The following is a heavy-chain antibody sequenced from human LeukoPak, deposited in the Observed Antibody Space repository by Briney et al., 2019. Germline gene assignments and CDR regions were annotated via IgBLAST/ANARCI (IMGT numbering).Heavy chain of an antibody. D-gene: IGHD2-2*01. CDR1: GGTFSSYA. CDR3: ARDRYCSSTSCLDDAFDI. J-gene: IGHJ3*02. V-gene: IGHV1-69*13. CDR2: IIPIFGTA. Sequence: SVKVSCKASGGTFSSYAISWVRQAPGQGLEWMGGIIPIFGTANYAQKFQGRVTITADESTSTAYMELSSLRSEDTAVYYCARDRYCSSTSCLDDAFDIWGQGTTVTVSS.